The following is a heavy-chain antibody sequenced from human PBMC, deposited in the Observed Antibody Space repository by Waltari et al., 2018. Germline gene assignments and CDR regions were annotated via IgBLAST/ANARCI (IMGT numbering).Heavy chain of an antibody. CDR3: AKDAFGNTYLDF. J-gene: IGHJ4*02. Sequence: QVNLVESGGGVVQPGGSLRLSGATSGFPFGNFGMHWVRQAPGKGLEWVALIWFDGSDKFYADSVRGRFTISRDNSARTLYLDMDSLRLDDTAMYYCAKDAFGNTYLDFWGQGTLVTVSS. V-gene: IGHV3-30*02. D-gene: IGHD2-2*02. CDR2: IWFDGSDK. CDR1: GFPFGNFG.